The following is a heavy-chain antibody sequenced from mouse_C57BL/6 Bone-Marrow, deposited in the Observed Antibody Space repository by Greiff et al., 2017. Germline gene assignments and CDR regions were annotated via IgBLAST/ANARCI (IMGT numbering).Heavy chain of an antibody. CDR2: INPSSGYT. J-gene: IGHJ1*03. CDR3: SRVWYVDV. CDR1: GYTFTSYT. V-gene: IGHV1-4*01. Sequence: QVQLQQSGAELARPGASVKMSCKASGYTFTSYTLHWVKQRPGQGLEWIGYINPSSGYTKYNQKFKDKATLPADKSSTTAYMQLSSLTSEDSAVYYWSRVWYVDVWGTGTTVTVSS.